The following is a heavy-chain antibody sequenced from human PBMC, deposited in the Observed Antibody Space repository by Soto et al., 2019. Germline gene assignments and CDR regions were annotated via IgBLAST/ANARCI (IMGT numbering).Heavy chain of an antibody. CDR3: AREGEYCGGDCYSDAFDI. J-gene: IGHJ3*02. CDR2: IIPILGIA. V-gene: IGHV1-69*08. D-gene: IGHD2-21*01. Sequence: QVQLVQSGAEVKKPGSSVKVSCKASGGTFSSYTISWVRQAPGQGPEWMGRIIPILGIANYAQKFQGRVTMTADKSTSTAYMELSSLRSEDTAVYYCAREGEYCGGDCYSDAFDIWGQGTMVTVSS. CDR1: GGTFSSYT.